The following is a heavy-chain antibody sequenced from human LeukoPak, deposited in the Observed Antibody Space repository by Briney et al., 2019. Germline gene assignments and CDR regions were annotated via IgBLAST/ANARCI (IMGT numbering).Heavy chain of an antibody. CDR1: GFTFSSYA. Sequence: PGGSLRLSCAASGFTFSSYAMSWVRQAPGKGLEWVSAISGSGGSTYYADSVKGRFTISRDNSKNTLYLQINSLRAEDTAVYYCAKVGCSSSTSCTHFDYWGQGTLVTVSS. CDR2: ISGSGGST. CDR3: AKVGCSSSTSCTHFDY. V-gene: IGHV3-23*01. D-gene: IGHD2-2*01. J-gene: IGHJ4*02.